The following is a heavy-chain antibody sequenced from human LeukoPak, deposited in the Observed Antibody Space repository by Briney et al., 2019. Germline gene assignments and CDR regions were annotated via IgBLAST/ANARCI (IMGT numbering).Heavy chain of an antibody. CDR1: GGSFSGYY. D-gene: IGHD5-24*01. J-gene: IGHJ4*02. V-gene: IGHV4-34*01. Sequence: PSETLSLTCAVYGGSFSGYYWSWIRQPPGKGLEWIGEINHSGSTNYNPSLKSRVTISVDTSKNQFSLKLSSVTAADTAVYYCARVEMATTLRYFDYWGQGTLVTVSS. CDR3: ARVEMATTLRYFDY. CDR2: INHSGST.